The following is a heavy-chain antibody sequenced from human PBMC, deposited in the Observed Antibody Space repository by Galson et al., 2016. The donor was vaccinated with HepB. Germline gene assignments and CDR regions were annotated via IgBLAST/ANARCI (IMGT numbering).Heavy chain of an antibody. CDR1: GYTFTRYG. V-gene: IGHV1-18*01. CDR2: ISAYNGNT. Sequence: SVKVSCKASGYTFTRYGITWVRQAPGQGLEWMGWISAYNGNTNYAQKVQGRVTMTTDTSTSTAYMELRSLRSDDTAVYYCARDAYDYVWGTYRAQAEIDYWGQGTLVTVSS. D-gene: IGHD3-16*02. J-gene: IGHJ4*02. CDR3: ARDAYDYVWGTYRAQAEIDY.